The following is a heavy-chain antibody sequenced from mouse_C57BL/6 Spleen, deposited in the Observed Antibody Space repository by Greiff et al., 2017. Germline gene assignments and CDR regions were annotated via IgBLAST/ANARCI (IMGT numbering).Heavy chain of an antibody. D-gene: IGHD1-1*01. CDR3: ARSGVTTVPLYFDV. V-gene: IGHV1-80*01. CDR1: GYAFSSYW. CDR2: IYPGDGDT. J-gene: IGHJ1*03. Sequence: VQLQQSGAELVKPGASVKISCKASGYAFSSYWMNWVKQRPGQGLEWIGQIYPGDGDTNYNGKFKGKATLTADKSSSTAYMQLSSLTSEDSAVYFCARSGVTTVPLYFDVWGTGTTVTVSS.